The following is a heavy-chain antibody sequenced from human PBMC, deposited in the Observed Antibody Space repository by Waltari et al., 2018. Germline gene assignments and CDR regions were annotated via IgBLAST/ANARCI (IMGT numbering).Heavy chain of an antibody. V-gene: IGHV4-59*01. CDR2: IYYSGST. CDR1: GGSISSYY. Sequence: QVQLQESGPGLVKPSETLSLTCTVSGGSISSYYWSWIRQPPGKGLEWIGYIYYSGSTNYNPSLRSRVTRSVDTSKNQFSLKLSSVTAADTAVYYCAREITYYDFWSGTRDYYGMDVWGQGTTVTVSS. J-gene: IGHJ6*02. D-gene: IGHD3-3*01. CDR3: AREITYYDFWSGTRDYYGMDV.